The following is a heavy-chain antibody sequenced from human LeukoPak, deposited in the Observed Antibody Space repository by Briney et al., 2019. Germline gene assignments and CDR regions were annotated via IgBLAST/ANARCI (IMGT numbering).Heavy chain of an antibody. CDR2: ISSSSSYI. Sequence: GGSLRLSCAASGFTFSSYSMNWVRQAPGKGLEWVSSISSSSSYIYYADSVKGRFTISRDNAENSLYLQMNSLRAEDTAVYYCARDNTVSIAAAGTVDYWGQGTLVTVSS. CDR1: GFTFSSYS. CDR3: ARDNTVSIAAAGTVDY. J-gene: IGHJ4*02. V-gene: IGHV3-21*01. D-gene: IGHD6-13*01.